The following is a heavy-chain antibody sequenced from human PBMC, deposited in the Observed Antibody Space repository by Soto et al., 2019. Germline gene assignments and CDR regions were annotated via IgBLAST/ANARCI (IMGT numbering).Heavy chain of an antibody. CDR1: GFTFSRYG. Sequence: GGSLRLSCVASGFTFSRYGANWVRQAPGKGLEWISYISSSGGDIYYADSVKGRFTISRDNAKNSLYLQMSSLRVEDTALYYCASPNGYCSGATCYADYYGMDVWGQGTTVTVS. CDR3: ASPNGYCSGATCYADYYGMDV. CDR2: ISSSGGDI. J-gene: IGHJ6*02. V-gene: IGHV3-48*01. D-gene: IGHD2-15*01.